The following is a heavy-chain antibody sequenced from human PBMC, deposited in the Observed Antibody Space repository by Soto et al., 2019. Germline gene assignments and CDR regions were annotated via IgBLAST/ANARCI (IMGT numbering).Heavy chain of an antibody. J-gene: IGHJ4*02. Sequence: SETLSLTCTVSGGSISSGGYYWSWIRQPPGKGLEWIGYIYYSGSTYYNPSLKSRVTISVDTSKNQFSLKLSSVTAADTAVYYCARDTLDRVFDYWGQGTLVTVSS. CDR3: ARDTLDRVFDY. V-gene: IGHV4-30-4*01. D-gene: IGHD3-22*01. CDR1: GGSISSGGYY. CDR2: IYYSGST.